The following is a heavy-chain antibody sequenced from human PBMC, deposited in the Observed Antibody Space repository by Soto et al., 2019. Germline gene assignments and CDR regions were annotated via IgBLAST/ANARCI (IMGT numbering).Heavy chain of an antibody. CDR1: GFTFSSYG. CDR3: AREYCSGGSCYYYYGMDV. Sequence: QVQLVESGGGVVQPGRSLRLSCAASGFTFSSYGMHWVRQAPGKGLAWVAVIWYDGSNKYYADSVKGRFTISRDNSKNTLYLQMNSLRAEDTAVYYCAREYCSGGSCYYYYGMDVWGQGTTVTVSS. D-gene: IGHD2-15*01. V-gene: IGHV3-33*01. CDR2: IWYDGSNK. J-gene: IGHJ6*02.